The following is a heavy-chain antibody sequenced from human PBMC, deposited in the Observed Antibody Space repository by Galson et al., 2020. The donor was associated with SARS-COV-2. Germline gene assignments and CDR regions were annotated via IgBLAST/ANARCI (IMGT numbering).Heavy chain of an antibody. CDR1: GGSISSSSYY. D-gene: IGHD6-13*01. CDR2: IYYSGST. J-gene: IGHJ4*02. Sequence: SETLSLTCTVSGGSISSSSYYWGWIRQPPGKGLEWIGSIYYSGSTYYNPSLKSRVTISVDTSKNQFSLKLSSVTAADTAVYYCARQWYSSSWYPVGYFDYWGQGTLVTVSS. V-gene: IGHV4-39*01. CDR3: ARQWYSSSWYPVGYFDY.